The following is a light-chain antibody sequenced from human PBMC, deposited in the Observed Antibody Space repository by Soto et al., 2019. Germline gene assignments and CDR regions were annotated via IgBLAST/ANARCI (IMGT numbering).Light chain of an antibody. CDR3: QQRSNWLLT. CDR2: DAS. J-gene: IGKJ4*01. CDR1: QSVSSY. Sequence: IGLSQSPGTLSLSPGERATLYCRASQSVSSYLAWYQQKPGQAPRLLIYDASNRATGIPARFSGSGSGTDFTLTISSLEPEDFAVYYCQQRSNWLLTFGGGTMVDI. V-gene: IGKV3-11*01.